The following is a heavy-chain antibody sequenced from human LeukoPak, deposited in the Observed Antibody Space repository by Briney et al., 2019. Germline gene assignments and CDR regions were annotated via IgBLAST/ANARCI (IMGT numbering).Heavy chain of an antibody. CDR2: IYPGDSDT. V-gene: IGHV5-51*01. D-gene: IGHD6-13*01. CDR1: GYRFTSYW. Sequence: GESLKISCKGSGYRFTSYWIGWVRQMPGKGLEWMGIIYPGDSDTRYSPSFQGQVTISADKSINTAYLQWSSLKASDTAMYYCARQAHIAAAGTGNYYYHMDVWGKGTTVTVSS. J-gene: IGHJ6*03. CDR3: ARQAHIAAAGTGNYYYHMDV.